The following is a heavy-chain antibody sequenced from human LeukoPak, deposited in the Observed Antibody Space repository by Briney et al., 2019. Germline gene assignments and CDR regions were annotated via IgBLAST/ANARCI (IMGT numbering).Heavy chain of an antibody. CDR1: GFTFSTYC. D-gene: IGHD5-18*01. J-gene: IGHJ4*02. Sequence: GGSLRLSCAASGFTFSTYCMSWVRQAPGKGLEWVANIKKDGSEKYYVDAVKGRFTISRDNAKSSLYLQMNSLRAEDTAIYYCARDLSGVTGYTYGRGIDYWGQGTLVTVSS. CDR3: ARDLSGVTGYTYGRGIDY. CDR2: IKKDGSEK. V-gene: IGHV3-7*01.